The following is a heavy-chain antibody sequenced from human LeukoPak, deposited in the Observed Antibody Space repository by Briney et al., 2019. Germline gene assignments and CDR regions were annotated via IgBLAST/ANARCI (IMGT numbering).Heavy chain of an antibody. J-gene: IGHJ4*02. V-gene: IGHV3-23*01. D-gene: IGHD6-13*01. Sequence: PGGSLRLSCAASGFTFSSYAMSWVRQAPGKGLEWVSAISGSGGSTYYADSVKGRFTISRDNSKNTLYLQMNSLRAEDTAVYYCAKGRGSSSSRPLDYWGQGTLVTVSS. CDR3: AKGRGSSSSRPLDY. CDR2: ISGSGGST. CDR1: GFTFSSYA.